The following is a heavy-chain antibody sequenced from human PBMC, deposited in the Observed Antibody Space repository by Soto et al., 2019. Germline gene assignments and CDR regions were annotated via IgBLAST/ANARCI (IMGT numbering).Heavy chain of an antibody. Sequence: QVQLVESGGGVVQPGRSLRLSCAASGFTFSSYGMHWVRQAPGKGLEWVAVIWYDGSNKYYADSVKGRFTISRDNSKNTLYLQMNSLGAEDTAVYYCARVLSGSYYYFDYWGQGTLVTVSS. J-gene: IGHJ4*02. D-gene: IGHD1-26*01. CDR2: IWYDGSNK. CDR1: GFTFSSYG. V-gene: IGHV3-33*01. CDR3: ARVLSGSYYYFDY.